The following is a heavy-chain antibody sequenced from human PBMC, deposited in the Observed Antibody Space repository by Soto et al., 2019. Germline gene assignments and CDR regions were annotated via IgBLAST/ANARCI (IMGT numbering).Heavy chain of an antibody. CDR2: IYYSGTT. CDR1: GGCISNSDYY. D-gene: IGHD4-17*01. CDR3: ARATVTTPRIDP. Sequence: SETRSLTCSVSGGCISNSDYYWSWISQPPGKSREWIGYIYYSGTTYYSPCRRSRVTISVARSKRNFSLRLASATAAGTAVYYCARATVTTPRIDPWPQGTQVTVSS. J-gene: IGHJ5*02. V-gene: IGHV4-30-4*01.